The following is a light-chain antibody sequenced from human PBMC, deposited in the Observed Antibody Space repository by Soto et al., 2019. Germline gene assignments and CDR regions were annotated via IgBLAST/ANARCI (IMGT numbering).Light chain of an antibody. V-gene: IGLV1-44*01. CDR3: ATWDDSLNGYV. CDR2: SNN. Sequence: QSVLTQTPSASATPGQRVTISCSGTNSNIGSNTITWYQQLPGTAPKRLIHSNNQRPSGVPDRFSASKSGTSASLAISGLQSKDEADYYCATWDDSLNGYVFGTGTKVTVL. CDR1: NSNIGSNT. J-gene: IGLJ1*01.